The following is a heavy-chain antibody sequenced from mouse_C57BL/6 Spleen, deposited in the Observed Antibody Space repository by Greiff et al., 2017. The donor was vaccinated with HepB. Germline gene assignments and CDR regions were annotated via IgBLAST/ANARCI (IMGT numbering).Heavy chain of an antibody. V-gene: IGHV10-1*01. CDR2: IRSKSNNYAT. CDR3: VRHSNWDGAMDY. D-gene: IGHD4-1*01. Sequence: EVKLVESGGGLVQPKGSLKLSCAASGFSFNTYAMNWVRQAPGKGLEWVARIRSKSNNYATYYADSVKDRFTISRDDSESMLYLQMNNLKTEDTAMYYCVRHSNWDGAMDYWGQGTSVTVSS. CDR1: GFSFNTYA. J-gene: IGHJ4*01.